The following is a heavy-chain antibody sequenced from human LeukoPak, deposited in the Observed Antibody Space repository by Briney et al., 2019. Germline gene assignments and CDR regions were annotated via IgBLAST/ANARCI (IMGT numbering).Heavy chain of an antibody. CDR2: INPNSGDT. V-gene: IGHV1-2*02. CDR3: ARVPDYGGKCLVY. D-gene: IGHD4-23*01. J-gene: IGHJ4*02. Sequence: ASVKVSCKASGYTFTGYYMHWVRQAPGQGLEWMGWINPNSGDTNYAQKFQDRVTMTRDTSISTAYMELSSLRSDDTAMYYCARVPDYGGKCLVYWGQGPLVPVYS. CDR1: GYTFTGYY.